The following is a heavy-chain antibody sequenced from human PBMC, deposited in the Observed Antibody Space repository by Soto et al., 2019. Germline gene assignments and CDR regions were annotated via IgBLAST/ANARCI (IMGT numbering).Heavy chain of an antibody. CDR3: ARLGVVRDLPIDY. D-gene: IGHD3-10*01. CDR2: MNPNSGNT. Sequence: ASVKVTCKASGYTFTSYDINWVRQATGQGLEWMGWMNPNSGNTGYAQKFQGRVTMTRNTSISTAYMELSSLRSEDTAVYYCARLGVVRDLPIDYWGQGTLVTVSS. J-gene: IGHJ4*02. CDR1: GYTFTSYD. V-gene: IGHV1-8*01.